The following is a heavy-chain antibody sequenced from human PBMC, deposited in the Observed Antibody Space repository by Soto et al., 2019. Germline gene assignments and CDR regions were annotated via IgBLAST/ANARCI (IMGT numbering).Heavy chain of an antibody. CDR2: ISYDGSNK. V-gene: IGHV3-30-3*01. J-gene: IGHJ4*02. CDR3: ARAGGYSYGAIDY. CDR1: GFTFSSYA. D-gene: IGHD5-18*01. Sequence: QVQLVESGGGVVQPGRSLRLSCAASGFTFSSYAMHWVRQAPGKGLEWVAVISYDGSNKYYADSVKGRFTISRDNSKNTLYLQMNSLRAEDTAVYYCARAGGYSYGAIDYWGQGTLVTVSS.